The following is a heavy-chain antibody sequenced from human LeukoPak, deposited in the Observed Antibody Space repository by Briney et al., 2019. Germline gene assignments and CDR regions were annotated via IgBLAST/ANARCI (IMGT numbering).Heavy chain of an antibody. CDR2: ISAYNGNT. J-gene: IGHJ4*02. CDR3: AREGYYDSSGYVSSVVY. V-gene: IGHV1-18*01. D-gene: IGHD3-22*01. CDR1: GYTFTSYG. Sequence: GASVKVSCKASGYTFTSYGISWARQAPGQGLEWMGWISAYNGNTNYAQKLQGRVTMTTDTSTSTAYMELRSLRSDDTAVYYCAREGYYDSSGYVSSVVYWGQGTLVTVSS.